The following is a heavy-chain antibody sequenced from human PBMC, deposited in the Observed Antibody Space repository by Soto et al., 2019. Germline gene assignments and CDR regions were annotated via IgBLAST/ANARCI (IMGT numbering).Heavy chain of an antibody. CDR2: INPNSGGT. V-gene: IGHV1-2*04. J-gene: IGHJ6*02. Sequence: ASVKVSCKASGYTFTGYYMHWVRQAPGQGLEWMGWINPNSGGTNYAQKFQGWVTMTRDTSISTAYMELSRLRSDDTAAYYCARSFGVVINEIDYYYGMDVWGQGTTVPVSS. CDR1: GYTFTGYY. D-gene: IGHD3-3*01. CDR3: ARSFGVVINEIDYYYGMDV.